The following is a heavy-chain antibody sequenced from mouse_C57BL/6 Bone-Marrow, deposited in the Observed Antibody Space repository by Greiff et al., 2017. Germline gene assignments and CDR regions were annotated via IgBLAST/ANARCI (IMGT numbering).Heavy chain of an antibody. CDR2: IYPRSGNT. V-gene: IGHV1-81*01. CDR1: GYTFTSYG. D-gene: IGHD2-4*01. J-gene: IGHJ4*01. CDR3: ARSERFYYDYEGAMDY. Sequence: VQLQQSGAELARPGASVKLSCKASGYTFTSYGISWVKQRTGQGLEWIGEIYPRSGNTYYNEKFKGKATLTADKSSSTAYMELRSLTSEDSAGDFCARSERFYYDYEGAMDYWGQGTSVTVSS.